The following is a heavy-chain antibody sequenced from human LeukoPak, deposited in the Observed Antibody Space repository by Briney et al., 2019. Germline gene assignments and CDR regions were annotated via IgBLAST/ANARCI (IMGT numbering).Heavy chain of an antibody. Sequence: GASVKVSCKASGYTFTSYYMHWVRQAPGQGLEWMGIINPSGGSTSYAQKFQGRVTMTTDTSTSTAYMELRSLRSDDTAVYYCARDHIILPNRYSYGYPSDYWGQGTLVTVSS. D-gene: IGHD5-18*01. CDR3: ARDHIILPNRYSYGYPSDY. CDR2: INPSGGST. J-gene: IGHJ4*02. V-gene: IGHV1-46*01. CDR1: GYTFTSYY.